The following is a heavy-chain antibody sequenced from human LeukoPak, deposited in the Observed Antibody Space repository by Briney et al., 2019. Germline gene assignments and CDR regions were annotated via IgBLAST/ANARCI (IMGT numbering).Heavy chain of an antibody. Sequence: ASVKVSCKVSGYTLTELSMHWVRQAPGKGHEWMGGFDPEDGETIYAQKFQGRVTITADKSTSTAYMELSSLRSEDTAVYYCARENTPTDLLFDPWGQGTLVTVSS. D-gene: IGHD2-15*01. CDR2: FDPEDGET. V-gene: IGHV1-24*01. CDR3: ARENTPTDLLFDP. CDR1: GYTLTELS. J-gene: IGHJ5*02.